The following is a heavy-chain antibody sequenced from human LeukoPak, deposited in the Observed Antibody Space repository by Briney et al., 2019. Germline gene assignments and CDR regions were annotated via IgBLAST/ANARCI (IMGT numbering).Heavy chain of an antibody. CDR2: IKQDGSEK. Sequence: GGSLRLSCAASGFTFSSYWMNWVRQAPGKGLEWVANIKQDGSEKLYVDSVKGRFTISRNNAENSLSLHMYSLRAEDTAVYYCARELPGHIYGHFDLWGQGTLVTVSS. CDR1: GFTFSSYW. D-gene: IGHD5-18*01. J-gene: IGHJ4*02. CDR3: ARELPGHIYGHFDL. V-gene: IGHV3-7*01.